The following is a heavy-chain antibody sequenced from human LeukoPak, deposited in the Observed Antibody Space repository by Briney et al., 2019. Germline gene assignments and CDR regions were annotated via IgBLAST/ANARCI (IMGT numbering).Heavy chain of an antibody. CDR1: GFTFSGYS. J-gene: IGHJ3*01. V-gene: IGHV3-48*01. D-gene: IGHD1-1*01. Sequence: GGSLRLSCAASGFTFSGYSMSWVRQAPGKGLEWLSYISSSSSGIYYADSVKGRFTISRDNAKSTLYLQMNSLRAEDTAVYYCARDMGTGTDAFDFWGQGTLVTVSS. CDR2: ISSSSSGI. CDR3: ARDMGTGTDAFDF.